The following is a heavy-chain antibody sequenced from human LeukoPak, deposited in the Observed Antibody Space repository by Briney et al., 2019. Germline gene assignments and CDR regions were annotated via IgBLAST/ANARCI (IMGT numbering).Heavy chain of an antibody. V-gene: IGHV4-31*03. CDR1: GGSISSGGYY. Sequence: PSETLSLTCTVSGGSISSGGYYWSWIRQHPGKGLEWIGYIYYSGSTYYNPSLKSRVTISVDTSKNQFSLKLSSVTAADTAVYYCARRVVPAAINWLDPWGQGTLVTVSS. D-gene: IGHD2-2*01. CDR2: IYYSGST. J-gene: IGHJ5*02. CDR3: ARRVVPAAINWLDP.